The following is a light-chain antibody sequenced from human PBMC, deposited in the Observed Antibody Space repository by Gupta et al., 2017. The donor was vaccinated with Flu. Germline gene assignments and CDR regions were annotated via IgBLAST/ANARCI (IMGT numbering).Light chain of an antibody. CDR1: QDMSNN. J-gene: IGKJ5*01. Sequence: PATLSASVGERATITCRASQDMSNNLDWYQQKPGQAPKLLIYGASTSVTGVTSRFSGSGSGRDFSFTIISRQSEDFAAYYCHHENSRPPTFGQGTHVEIK. CDR3: HHENSRPPT. V-gene: IGKV1-33*01. CDR2: GAS.